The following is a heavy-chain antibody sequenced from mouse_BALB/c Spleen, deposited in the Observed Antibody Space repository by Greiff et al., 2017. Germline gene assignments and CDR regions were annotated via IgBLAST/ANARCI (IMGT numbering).Heavy chain of an antibody. CDR1: GFSLTSYG. Sequence: VKLQESGPGLVAPSQSLSITCTVSGFSLTSYGVHWVRQPPGKGLEWLGVIWAGGSTNYNSALMSRLSISKDNSKSQVFLKMNSLQTDDTAMYYCARGGSPSYWGQGTLVTVSA. CDR2: IWAGGST. V-gene: IGHV2-9*02. D-gene: IGHD4-1*01. J-gene: IGHJ3*01. CDR3: ARGGSPSY.